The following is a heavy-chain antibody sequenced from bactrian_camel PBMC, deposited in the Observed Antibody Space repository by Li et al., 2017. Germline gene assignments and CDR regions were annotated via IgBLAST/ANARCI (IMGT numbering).Heavy chain of an antibody. CDR3: AALGRTYVLGFVY. V-gene: IGHV3S40*01. CDR1: GFTFSSYD. D-gene: IGHD6*01. Sequence: VQLVESGGGLVQPGGSLRLACAGSGFTFSSYDMSWVRQAPGKGLEWVSTIDSDGGTTSYADSVKGRFTISRDNAKNTLYLQMNSLKPEDTAMYYCAALGRTYVLGFVYWGQGTQVTVS. J-gene: IGHJ6*01. CDR2: IDSDGGTT.